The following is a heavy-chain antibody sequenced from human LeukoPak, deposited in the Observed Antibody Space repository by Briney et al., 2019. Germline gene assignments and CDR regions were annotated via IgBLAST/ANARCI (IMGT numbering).Heavy chain of an antibody. CDR1: GYSFAGYY. J-gene: IGHJ3*02. CDR3: ASSKSGSYVNAFDI. D-gene: IGHD1-26*01. Sequence: EASVRVSCKASGYSFAGYYMHWVRQAPGQGLEWMGWINPNSGGTNFAQKFQGRVTMTRDTSISTAYMELTRLRSDDTAVYYCASSKSGSYVNAFDIWGQGTMVTVSS. V-gene: IGHV1-2*02. CDR2: INPNSGGT.